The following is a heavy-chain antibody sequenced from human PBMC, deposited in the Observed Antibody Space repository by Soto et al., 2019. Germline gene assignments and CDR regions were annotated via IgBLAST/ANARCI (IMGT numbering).Heavy chain of an antibody. CDR3: AKDPRIAVAGRGGDY. CDR2: ISGSGGST. V-gene: IGHV3-23*01. D-gene: IGHD6-19*01. Sequence: GGSLRLSCAASGFTFSSYAMSWVRQAPGKGLEWVSAISGSGGSTYYADSVKGRFTISRDNSKNTLYLQMNSLRAEDTAVYYCAKDPRIAVAGRGGDYWGQGTLVTVSS. CDR1: GFTFSSYA. J-gene: IGHJ4*02.